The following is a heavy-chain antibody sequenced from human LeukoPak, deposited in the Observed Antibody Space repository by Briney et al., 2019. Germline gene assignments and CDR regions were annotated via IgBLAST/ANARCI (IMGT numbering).Heavy chain of an antibody. J-gene: IGHJ6*03. V-gene: IGHV3-21*01. D-gene: IGHD2-15*01. CDR1: GFTFSSYS. CDR2: ISSSSYI. CDR3: ARGRGVVAAIYYYYYYMDV. Sequence: PGGSLRLSCAASGFTFSSYSMNWVRQAPGKGLEWVSSISSSSYIYYADSVKGRFTISRDNAKNSLYLQMNSLRAEDTAVYYCARGRGVVAAIYYYYYYMDVWGKGTTVTVSS.